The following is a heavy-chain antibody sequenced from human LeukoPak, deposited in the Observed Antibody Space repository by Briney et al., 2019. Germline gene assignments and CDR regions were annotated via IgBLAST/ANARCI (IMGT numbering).Heavy chain of an antibody. J-gene: IGHJ2*01. CDR2: IRSKANSYST. Sequence: GGSLRLSCAASGFTFSGSAMHWVRQASGKGLEWVGRIRSKANSYSTAYAASVKGRFTISRDDSKNTAYLQMNSLKTEDTAVYYCTRLHGDYWYFDLWGRGTLVTVSS. D-gene: IGHD4-17*01. CDR1: GFTFSGSA. V-gene: IGHV3-73*01. CDR3: TRLHGDYWYFDL.